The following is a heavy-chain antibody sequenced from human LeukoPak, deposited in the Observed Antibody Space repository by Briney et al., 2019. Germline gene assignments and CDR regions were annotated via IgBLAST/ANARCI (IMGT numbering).Heavy chain of an antibody. Sequence: GGSPRLSCAASGFTFSSYAMHWVRQAPGKGLEWVSATHSSGGTYYADSVKGRFTISRDNAKNSLYLQMNSLRAEDTAVYYCARASTGYSSGWYEFDYWGQGTLVTVSS. CDR3: ARASTGYSSGWYEFDY. D-gene: IGHD6-19*01. CDR2: THSSGGT. J-gene: IGHJ4*02. CDR1: GFTFSSYA. V-gene: IGHV3-21*01.